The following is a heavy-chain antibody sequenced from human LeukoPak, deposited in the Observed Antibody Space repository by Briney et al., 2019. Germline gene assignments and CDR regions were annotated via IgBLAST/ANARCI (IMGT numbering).Heavy chain of an antibody. D-gene: IGHD3-10*01. V-gene: IGHV3-23*01. CDR3: AKDHYGSGSYYDFPPLVNWFDP. CDR2: ISGSGGST. Sequence: GGSLGLSCAASGFTFSSYAMSWVRQAPGKGLEWVSAISGSGGSTYYADSVKGRFTISRDNSKNTLYLQMNSLRAEDTAVYYCAKDHYGSGSYYDFPPLVNWFDPWGQGTLVTVSS. CDR1: GFTFSSYA. J-gene: IGHJ5*02.